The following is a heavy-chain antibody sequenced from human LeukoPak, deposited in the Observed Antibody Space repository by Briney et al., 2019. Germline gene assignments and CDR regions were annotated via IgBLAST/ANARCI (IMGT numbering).Heavy chain of an antibody. V-gene: IGHV4-59*01. D-gene: IGHD2-15*01. CDR2: IYYSGST. CDR3: VRSKSGAYGWFDP. CDR1: GGFIRSYY. J-gene: IGHJ5*02. Sequence: SETLSLTCTVSGGFIRSYYWSWIRQPPGRGLEFLGYIYYSGSTNYNPSLKSRVTISVDTSKNQFSLKVNSVTAADTAVYYCVRSKSGAYGWFDPWGQGTLVTVSS.